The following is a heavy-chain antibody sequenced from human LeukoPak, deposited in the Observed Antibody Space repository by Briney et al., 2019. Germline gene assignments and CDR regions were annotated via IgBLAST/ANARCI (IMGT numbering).Heavy chain of an antibody. D-gene: IGHD4-17*01. CDR2: INHSGST. V-gene: IGHV4-34*01. CDR3: ARGSISGRTTVQYFDY. Sequence: SETLSLTCAVYGGSFSGYYWSWIRQPPGKGLEWIGEINHSGSTNYNPSLKSRVTTSVDTSKNQFSLKLSSVTAADTAVYYCARGSISGRTTVQYFDYWGQGTLVTVSS. CDR1: GGSFSGYY. J-gene: IGHJ4*02.